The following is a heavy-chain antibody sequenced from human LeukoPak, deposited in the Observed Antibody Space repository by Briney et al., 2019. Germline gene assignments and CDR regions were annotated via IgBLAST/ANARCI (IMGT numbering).Heavy chain of an antibody. CDR3: ARIVGIASRGYFDY. CDR1: GGTLRRYP. Sequence: SAVQVTCQASGGTLRRYPIRWLRQPPGQGPEWMGGIIPICGTTNYAQKFQGRVTITADESTSTAYMELSSLRSEDTAVYYCARIVGIASRGYFDYWGQGTLVTVSS. D-gene: IGHD3-10*01. CDR2: IIPICGTT. V-gene: IGHV1-69*01. J-gene: IGHJ4*02.